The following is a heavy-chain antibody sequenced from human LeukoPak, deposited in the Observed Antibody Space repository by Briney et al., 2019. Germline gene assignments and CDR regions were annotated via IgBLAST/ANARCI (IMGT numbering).Heavy chain of an antibody. Sequence: GASVKVSCKASGYTFTSYYMHWVRQAPGQGHEWMGIINTSGGSTSYAQKFQGRVTMTRDASTSTVHMELSSLSSEDTAVYYCAREKVDTAMVTFSYWGQGTLVTVSS. CDR2: INTSGGST. D-gene: IGHD5-18*01. CDR1: GYTFTSYY. CDR3: AREKVDTAMVTFSY. V-gene: IGHV1-46*01. J-gene: IGHJ4*02.